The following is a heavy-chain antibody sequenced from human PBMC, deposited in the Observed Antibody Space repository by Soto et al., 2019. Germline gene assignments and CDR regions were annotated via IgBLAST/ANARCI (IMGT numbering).Heavy chain of an antibody. Sequence: SETLSPTCTVSGGSISSYYWSWIRQPPGKGLEWIGYIYYSGSTNYNPSLKSRVTISVDTSKSQFSLKLSSVTAADTAVYYCASIAARQDTYYYFDYWGQGTLVTVSS. J-gene: IGHJ4*02. CDR1: GGSISSYY. CDR3: ASIAARQDTYYYFDY. V-gene: IGHV4-59*08. D-gene: IGHD6-6*01. CDR2: IYYSGST.